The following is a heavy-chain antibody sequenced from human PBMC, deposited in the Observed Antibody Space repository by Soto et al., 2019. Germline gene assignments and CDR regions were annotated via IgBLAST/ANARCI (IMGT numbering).Heavy chain of an antibody. V-gene: IGHV3-48*03. CDR1: GFTFISHE. Sequence: GGSLRLSCAASGFTFISHEMNWVRQAPGKGLEWISYISGSGNITYYADSVKGRFTISRDNAQKSLYLQMNSLRVEDTAVYYCARGGVYWGQGTLVTVSS. D-gene: IGHD2-8*01. CDR2: ISGSGNIT. CDR3: ARGGVY. J-gene: IGHJ4*02.